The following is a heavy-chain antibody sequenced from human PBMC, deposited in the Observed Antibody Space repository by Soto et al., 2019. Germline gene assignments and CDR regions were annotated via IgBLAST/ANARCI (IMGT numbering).Heavy chain of an antibody. CDR2: INPSGGST. J-gene: IGHJ6*02. D-gene: IGHD6-13*01. V-gene: IGHV1-46*01. CDR3: AREAAAAGPDYYYYYGMDV. Sequence: ASVKVSCKASGYTFTSYYMHWVRQAPGQGLEWMGIINPSGGSTSYAQKFQGRVTMTRDTSTSTVYMELSSLRSEDTAVYYCAREAAAAGPDYYYYYGMDVWGQGTTVTVSS. CDR1: GYTFTSYY.